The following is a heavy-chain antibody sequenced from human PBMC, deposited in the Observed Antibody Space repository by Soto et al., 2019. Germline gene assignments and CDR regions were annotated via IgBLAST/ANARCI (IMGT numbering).Heavy chain of an antibody. Sequence: SETLSLTCTVSGGSVSSGSYYWSWIRQPPGKGPEWIGYIYYSGSTNYNPSLKSRVTISVDTSKNQFSLKLSSVTAADTAVYYCARGARFYDSSGYQPLYYFDYWGQGTLVTVSS. CDR1: GGSVSSGSYY. D-gene: IGHD3-22*01. J-gene: IGHJ4*02. V-gene: IGHV4-61*01. CDR2: IYYSGST. CDR3: ARGARFYDSSGYQPLYYFDY.